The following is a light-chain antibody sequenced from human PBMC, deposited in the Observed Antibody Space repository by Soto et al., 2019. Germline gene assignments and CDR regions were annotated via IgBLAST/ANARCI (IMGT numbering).Light chain of an antibody. CDR1: SSDVGSYNL. CDR2: EGS. J-gene: IGLJ2*01. CDR3: CSYAGSSTLEV. Sequence: QAASVSGSPGQSITISCTGTSSDVGSYNLVSWYQQHPGKAPKLMIYEGSKRPSGVSNRFSGSKSGNTASLTISGLQAEDEADYYCCSYAGSSTLEVFGGGTKVTVL. V-gene: IGLV2-23*01.